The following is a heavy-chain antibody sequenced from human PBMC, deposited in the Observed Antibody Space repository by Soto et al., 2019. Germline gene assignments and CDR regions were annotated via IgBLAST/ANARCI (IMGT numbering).Heavy chain of an antibody. CDR1: GGSISGYY. D-gene: IGHD3-10*01. CDR2: LYTMGST. V-gene: IGHV4-4*07. CDR3: ARVRDYGLGTKRNYYGMDV. Sequence: PSEPLALTCTVSGGSISGYYWSWIRQPAGKGLEWIGRLYTMGSTNYNPSLQSRVTMSVDTSKNEFSLKVSSVTAADTAVYFCARVRDYGLGTKRNYYGMDVWGQGTTVTVSS. J-gene: IGHJ6*02.